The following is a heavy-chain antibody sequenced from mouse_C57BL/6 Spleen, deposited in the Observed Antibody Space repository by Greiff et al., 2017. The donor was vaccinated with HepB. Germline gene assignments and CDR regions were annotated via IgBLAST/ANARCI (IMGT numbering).Heavy chain of an antibody. CDR2: IRNKANGYTT. CDR1: GFTFTDYY. D-gene: IGHD2-4*01. CDR3: ARYSYDYDEVFDY. V-gene: IGHV7-3*01. Sequence: EVQLVESGGGLVQPGGSLSLSCAASGFTFTDYYMSWVRQPPGKALEWLGFIRNKANGYTTEYSASVKGRFTISRDNSQSILYLQMNALIAEDSATYYCARYSYDYDEVFDYWGQGTTLTVSS. J-gene: IGHJ2*01.